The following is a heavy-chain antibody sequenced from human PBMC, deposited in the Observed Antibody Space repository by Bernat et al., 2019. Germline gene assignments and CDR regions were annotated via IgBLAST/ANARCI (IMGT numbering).Heavy chain of an antibody. J-gene: IGHJ4*02. CDR1: GFTVSSDY. CDR3: ARGAVGGAADPFDY. CDR2: IYPGGTT. Sequence: EVQLVESGGGLVQPGGSLRLSCAASGFTVSSDYMSWVRQAPGRGLEWVSIIYPGGTTYYADSVKDRFMISRDNSKNTLNLQMNSLRDEDTAVYYCARGAVGGAADPFDYWGQGTLVTVSA. V-gene: IGHV3-66*01. D-gene: IGHD6-13*01.